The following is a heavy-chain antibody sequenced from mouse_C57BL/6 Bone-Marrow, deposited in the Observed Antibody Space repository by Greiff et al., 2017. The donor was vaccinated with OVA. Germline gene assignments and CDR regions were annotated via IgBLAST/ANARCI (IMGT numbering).Heavy chain of an antibody. D-gene: IGHD1-1*01. Sequence: VQLQQPGAELVKPGASVKLSCKASGYTFTSYWMQWVKQRPGQGLAWIGEIDPSDSYTNYNQKFKGKATLTVDTSSSTAYMQLSSLTSEDSAVYYCYYGSSYYWGQGTTLTVSS. CDR3: YYGSSYY. CDR2: IDPSDSYT. V-gene: IGHV1-50*01. J-gene: IGHJ2*01. CDR1: GYTFTSYW.